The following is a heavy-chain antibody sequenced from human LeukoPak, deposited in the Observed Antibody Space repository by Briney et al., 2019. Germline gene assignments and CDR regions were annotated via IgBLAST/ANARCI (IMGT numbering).Heavy chain of an antibody. CDR1: GGSISSYY. CDR3: ARVMYSSSPRLAFDI. CDR2: IYYSGST. Sequence: SETLSLTCTVSGGSISSYYWSWIRQPPGKGLEWIGYIYYSGSTNYNPSLKSRVTISVDTSKNQFSLKLSSVTAADTPVYYCARVMYSSSPRLAFDIWGQGTMVTVSS. D-gene: IGHD6-13*01. V-gene: IGHV4-59*01. J-gene: IGHJ3*02.